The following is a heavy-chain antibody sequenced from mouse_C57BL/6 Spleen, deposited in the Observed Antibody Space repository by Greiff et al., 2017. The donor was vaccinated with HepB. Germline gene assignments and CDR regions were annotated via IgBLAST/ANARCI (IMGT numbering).Heavy chain of an antibody. V-gene: IGHV2-9-1*01. CDR1: GFSLTSYA. Sequence: VQLQQSGPGLVAPSQSLSITCTVSGFSLTSYAISWVRQPPGKGLEWLGVIWTGGGTNYNSALKSRLSISKDNSKSQVFLKMNSLQTADTARYYCATLNWDGFAYWGQGTLVTVSA. CDR3: ATLNWDGFAY. J-gene: IGHJ3*01. CDR2: IWTGGGT. D-gene: IGHD4-1*02.